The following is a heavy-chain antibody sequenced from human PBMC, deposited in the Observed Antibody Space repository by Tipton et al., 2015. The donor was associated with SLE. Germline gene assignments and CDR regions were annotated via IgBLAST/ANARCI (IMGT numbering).Heavy chain of an antibody. CDR2: IYTSGST. D-gene: IGHD7-27*01. CDR1: GGSISSYY. CDR3: ARDIEAPGDFLYFDY. J-gene: IGHJ4*02. V-gene: IGHV4-4*08. Sequence: TLSLTCTVSGGSISSYYCSWIRQPPGKGLEWIGYIYTSGSTNYNPSLKSRVTISVDTSKNQFSLKLTSVIAADTAVYYCARDIEAPGDFLYFDYWGQGILVTVSS.